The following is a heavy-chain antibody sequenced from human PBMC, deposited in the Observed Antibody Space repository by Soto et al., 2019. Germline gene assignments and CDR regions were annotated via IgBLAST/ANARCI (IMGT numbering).Heavy chain of an antibody. J-gene: IGHJ5*02. Sequence: QVQLVQSGAEVKKPGASVKVSCKASGYTFTSYDIIWVRQATGQGLEWMGWMNPSTGNTDSAEKFQGRLTMTRNTSISTVYMELSSLSCEDTAVYYCARGRIIVAGGFDPWGQGTLVTVSS. CDR1: GYTFTSYD. CDR3: ARGRIIVAGGFDP. CDR2: MNPSTGNT. D-gene: IGHD6-19*01. V-gene: IGHV1-8*01.